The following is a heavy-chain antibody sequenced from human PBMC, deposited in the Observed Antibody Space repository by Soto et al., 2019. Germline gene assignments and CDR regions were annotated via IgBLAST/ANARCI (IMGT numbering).Heavy chain of an antibody. V-gene: IGHV3-23*01. Sequence: GGSLRLSCAASGFTFSSYAMSWVRQAPGKGLEWVSAISGSGGSTYYADSVKGRFTISRDNSKNTLYLQMNSLRAEDTAVYYCAKTNTRITMIVENWFDTWGQGTLVTVSS. CDR2: ISGSGGST. CDR3: AKTNTRITMIVENWFDT. CDR1: GFTFSSYA. D-gene: IGHD3-22*01. J-gene: IGHJ5*02.